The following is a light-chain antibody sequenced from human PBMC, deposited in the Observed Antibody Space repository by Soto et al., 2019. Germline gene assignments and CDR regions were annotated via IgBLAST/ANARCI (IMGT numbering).Light chain of an antibody. CDR3: SSYTSSSTHVV. Sequence: QSVLTQPASVSGSPGQSITISCTGTSSDVGGYNYVSWYQQHPGKAPKLMIYEVSNRPSGVSNRFSCSKSGNTASLTISGLQDEDEADYYCSSYTSSSTHVVFGGGTKLTVL. CDR2: EVS. CDR1: SSDVGGYNY. V-gene: IGLV2-14*01. J-gene: IGLJ2*01.